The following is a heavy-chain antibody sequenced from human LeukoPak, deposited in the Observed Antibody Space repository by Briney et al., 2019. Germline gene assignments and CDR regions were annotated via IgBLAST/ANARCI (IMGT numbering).Heavy chain of an antibody. CDR1: GFTFSTYS. J-gene: IGHJ4*02. D-gene: IGHD2-15*01. Sequence: GGSLRLSCAASGFTFSTYSMNWVRQAPGKGLEWVSYITGSSSTIFYTDSVRVRFTISRDNAKNSLYLQMSSLRAEDTALYYCARDGGSPNGLDYWGQGTLVTVSS. V-gene: IGHV3-48*01. CDR3: ARDGGSPNGLDY. CDR2: ITGSSSTI.